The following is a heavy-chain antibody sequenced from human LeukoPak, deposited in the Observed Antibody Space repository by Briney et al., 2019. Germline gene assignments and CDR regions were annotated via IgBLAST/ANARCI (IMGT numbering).Heavy chain of an antibody. D-gene: IGHD6-13*01. CDR2: TYYRSKWYN. CDR1: GDSVSSNSAA. CDR3: AREIVSAAAGPYNWFDP. V-gene: IGHV6-1*01. J-gene: IGHJ5*02. Sequence: SQTLSLTCAISGDSVSSNSAAWNRIRQSPSRGLEWLGRTYYRSKWYNDYAVSVKSRITINPDTSKNQFSLQLNSVTPEDTAVYYCAREIVSAAAGPYNWFDPWGQGTLVTVSS.